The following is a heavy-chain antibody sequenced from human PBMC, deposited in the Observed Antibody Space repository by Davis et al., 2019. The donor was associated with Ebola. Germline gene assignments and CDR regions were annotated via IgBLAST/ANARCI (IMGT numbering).Heavy chain of an antibody. D-gene: IGHD1-26*01. CDR1: GFTFSSYS. CDR3: ARPIVGATLDAFDI. CDR2: ISSSSSYI. V-gene: IGHV3-21*01. J-gene: IGHJ3*02. Sequence: GESLKISCAASGFTFSSYSMNWVRQAPGKGLEWVSSISSSSSYIYYADSVKGRFTISRDNAKNSLYLQMNSLRAEDTAVYYCARPIVGATLDAFDIWGQGTMVTVSS.